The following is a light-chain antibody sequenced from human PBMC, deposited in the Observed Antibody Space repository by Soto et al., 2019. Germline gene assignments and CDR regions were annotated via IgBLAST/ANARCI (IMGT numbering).Light chain of an antibody. CDR2: SNN. CDR3: AAWDDSLNALV. V-gene: IGLV1-44*01. Sequence: QAVVTQPPSASGTPGQRVTISCSGSSSNIGSNAVNWYQQLPGTAPKLLIFSNNQRPLEVPDRFSGSKSGTSASLAISGLHSEDEADYYCAAWDDSLNALVFGGGTQLTVL. J-gene: IGLJ2*01. CDR1: SSNIGSNA.